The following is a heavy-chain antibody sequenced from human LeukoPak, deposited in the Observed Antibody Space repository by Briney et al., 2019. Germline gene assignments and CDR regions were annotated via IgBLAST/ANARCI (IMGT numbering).Heavy chain of an antibody. V-gene: IGHV4-61*02. D-gene: IGHD4-23*01. CDR1: GDSLSSGSYY. CDR2: IYTSGST. J-gene: IGHJ4*02. Sequence: SETLSLTCTVSGDSLSSGSYYWSWIRQPAGKGLEWIGRIYTSGSTNYNPSLKSRVTMSVDTSKNQFSLKLSSVTAADTAVYYCARDVGVYGGPAFFDYWGQGTLVTVSS. CDR3: ARDVGVYGGPAFFDY.